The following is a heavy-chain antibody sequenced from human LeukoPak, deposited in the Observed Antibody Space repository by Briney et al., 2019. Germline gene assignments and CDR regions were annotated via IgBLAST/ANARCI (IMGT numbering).Heavy chain of an antibody. CDR2: IYTSGST. V-gene: IGHV4-61*02. Sequence: SETLSLTCTVSGGSISSGSYYWSWIRQPAGKGLEWIGRIYTSGSTNYNPSPKSRVTISVDTSKNQFSLKLSSVTAADTAVYYCARAFMTTVTTGAFDIWGQGTMVTVSS. J-gene: IGHJ3*02. D-gene: IGHD4-17*01. CDR1: GGSISSGSYY. CDR3: ARAFMTTVTTGAFDI.